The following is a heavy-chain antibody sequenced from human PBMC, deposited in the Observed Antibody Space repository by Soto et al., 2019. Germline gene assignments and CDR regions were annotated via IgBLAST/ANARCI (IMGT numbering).Heavy chain of an antibody. D-gene: IGHD6-6*01. CDR1: GFTVSSNY. V-gene: IGHV3-53*04. Sequence: EVQLVESGGGLVQPGGSLRLSCAASGFTVSSNYMSWVRQASGKGLVWVSVIYSGGSTYYADSVKGRFTISRHNSKNTLYLQMNSLRAEDTAVYYCARAGSSSSLSANYYFDYWGQGTLVTVSS. J-gene: IGHJ4*02. CDR3: ARAGSSSSLSANYYFDY. CDR2: IYSGGST.